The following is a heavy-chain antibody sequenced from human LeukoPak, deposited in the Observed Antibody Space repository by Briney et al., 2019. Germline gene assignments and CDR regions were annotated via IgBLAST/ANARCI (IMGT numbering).Heavy chain of an antibody. D-gene: IGHD6-13*01. J-gene: IGHJ3*02. Sequence: SETLSLTCAVYGGSFSGYYWSWIRQPPGKGLEWIGKINHSGSTNYNPSLKSRVTISVDTSKNQFSLKLSSVTAADTAVYYCASQIAAAGDSAFDIWGQGTMVTVSS. CDR3: ASQIAAAGDSAFDI. CDR2: INHSGST. CDR1: GGSFSGYY. V-gene: IGHV4-34*01.